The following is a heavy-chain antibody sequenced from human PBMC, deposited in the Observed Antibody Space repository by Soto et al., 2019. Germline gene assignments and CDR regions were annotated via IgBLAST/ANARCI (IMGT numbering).Heavy chain of an antibody. V-gene: IGHV3-23*01. J-gene: IGHJ4*02. CDR2: ITGSGGGT. CDR3: AKRPLTVAGFVY. CDR1: GFTFSNYA. Sequence: EVQMLESGGGLVQPGGYLRLSCAASGFTFSNYAMTWVRQAPGKGLEWVSVITGSGGGTYFVDSVTGRFTISRDNSKNTVYLQMNSLIAGDTAIYYCAKRPLTVAGFVYWGQGTLGTVSS. D-gene: IGHD2-15*01.